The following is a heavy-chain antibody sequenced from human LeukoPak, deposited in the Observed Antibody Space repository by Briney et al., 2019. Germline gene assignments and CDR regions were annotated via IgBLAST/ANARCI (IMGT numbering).Heavy chain of an antibody. V-gene: IGHV4-59*01. CDR2: IYYSGST. CDR3: ARAPAHNYYYMDV. Sequence: SETLSLTCTVSGGSISSYYWSWIRQPPGKGLEWIGYIYYSGSTNYNPSLKSRVTISVDTSKNQFSLKLSSVTAADTAVYYCARAPAHNYYYMDVWGKGTTVTVSS. J-gene: IGHJ6*03. CDR1: GGSISSYY.